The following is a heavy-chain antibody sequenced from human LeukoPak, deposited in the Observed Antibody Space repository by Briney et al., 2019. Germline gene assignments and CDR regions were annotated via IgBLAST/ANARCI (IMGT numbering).Heavy chain of an antibody. CDR1: GYTFTGYY. J-gene: IGHJ3*02. V-gene: IGHV1-2*02. D-gene: IGHD1/OR15-1a*01. CDR2: INPNSGGT. Sequence: ASVKVSCKASGYTFTGYYMHWARQAPGQGLEWMGWINPNSGGTNYAQKFQGRVTMTRDTSISTAYMELSRLRSDDTAVYYCARTSNNWGAFDIWGQGTMVTVSS. CDR3: ARTSNNWGAFDI.